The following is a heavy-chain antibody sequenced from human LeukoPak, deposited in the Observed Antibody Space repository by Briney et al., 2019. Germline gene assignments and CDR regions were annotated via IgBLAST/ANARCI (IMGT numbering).Heavy chain of an antibody. D-gene: IGHD4-17*01. CDR2: LSSGGVST. CDR3: AKASKYGNLFDS. Sequence: PGGSLRLSCAASGFTFNDYAMYWVRQAPGKGLEWVSGLSSGGVSTYYADSVQGRFTVSRDISKNTLYLQMDSLRADDTAVYYCAKASKYGNLFDSWGQGTLVTVSS. CDR1: GFTFNDYA. V-gene: IGHV3-23*01. J-gene: IGHJ4*02.